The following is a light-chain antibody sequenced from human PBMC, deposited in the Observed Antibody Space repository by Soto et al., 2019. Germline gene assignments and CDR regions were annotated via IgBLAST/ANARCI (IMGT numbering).Light chain of an antibody. Sequence: DIQMTQSPSSVSASVGDRVTITCRASQVINNWLAWYQQKPGKAPNLLIYDASTLQTGVPPRFSGSGSWTDFTLTISSLQPEDFATYYCQQTNSFPYTFGPGTQVDIK. CDR3: QQTNSFPYT. CDR2: DAS. V-gene: IGKV1-12*02. J-gene: IGKJ3*01. CDR1: QVINNW.